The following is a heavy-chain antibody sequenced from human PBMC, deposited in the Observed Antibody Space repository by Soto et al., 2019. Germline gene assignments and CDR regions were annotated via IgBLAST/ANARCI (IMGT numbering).Heavy chain of an antibody. J-gene: IGHJ3*02. CDR1: VSTFSTYA. D-gene: IGHD1-1*01. Sequence: VGSLRLSCASSVSTFSTYAIHCVRHAPGKWLEWAAVISYNGGSTSYADSVKGRFTVSRDNSKSTVNLQMNSLSVEDTAVYYCATGSRAGVPTKRAFGIWGQRTLVTLS. CDR3: ATGSRAGVPTKRAFGI. V-gene: IGHV3-30*04. CDR2: ISYNGGST.